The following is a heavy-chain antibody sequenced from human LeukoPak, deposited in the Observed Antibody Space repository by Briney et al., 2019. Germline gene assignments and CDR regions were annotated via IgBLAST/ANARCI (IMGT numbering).Heavy chain of an antibody. J-gene: IGHJ3*02. V-gene: IGHV3-23*01. CDR3: AKDSSRRPRGIAAAEDAFDI. D-gene: IGHD6-13*01. CDR2: ISGSGGST. CDR1: GFTFSSYA. Sequence: GGSLRLSCAASGFTFSSYAMSWVRQAPGKGLEWVSAISGSGGSTYYADSVKGRFTISRDNSKNTLYLQMNSLRAEDTAVYYCAKDSSRRPRGIAAAEDAFDIWGRGTMVTVSS.